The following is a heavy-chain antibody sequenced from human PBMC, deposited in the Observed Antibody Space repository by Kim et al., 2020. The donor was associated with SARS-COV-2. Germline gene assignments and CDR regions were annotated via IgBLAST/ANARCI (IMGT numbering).Heavy chain of an antibody. Sequence: NYTPSLKSRVTISVDTSKNQFSLKLSSVTAADTAVYYCARHGRSSGSFDYWGQGTLVTVSS. CDR3: ARHGRSSGSFDY. V-gene: IGHV4-59*08. J-gene: IGHJ4*02. D-gene: IGHD6-19*01.